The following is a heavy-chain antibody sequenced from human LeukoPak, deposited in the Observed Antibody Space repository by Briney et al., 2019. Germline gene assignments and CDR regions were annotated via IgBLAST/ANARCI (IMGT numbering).Heavy chain of an antibody. CDR3: ARGVAVAGHTYFDY. J-gene: IGHJ4*02. D-gene: IGHD6-19*01. CDR1: GGSISSYY. CDR2: IYYSGST. V-gene: IGHV4-59*01. Sequence: PSETLSLTCTVSGGSISSYYWSWIRQPPGKGLEWIGYIYYSGSTNYNPSLKSRVTISVDTSKSQFSLKLSSVTAADTAVYYCARGVAVAGHTYFDYWGQGTLVTVSS.